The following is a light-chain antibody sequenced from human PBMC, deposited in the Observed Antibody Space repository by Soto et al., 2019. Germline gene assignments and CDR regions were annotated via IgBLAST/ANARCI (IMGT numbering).Light chain of an antibody. CDR1: SSNIGSNT. CDR3: AAWDDSLNGWV. J-gene: IGLJ3*02. CDR2: SNN. Sequence: QSVLPQPPSASGTPGQRVTLSCSGSSSNIGSNTVNWYQQLPGTAHKLLIYSNNQRPSGVPDRFSGYKSGTSASLAISGLQSEDEAEYYCAAWDDSLNGWVFGGGTKRTVL. V-gene: IGLV1-44*01.